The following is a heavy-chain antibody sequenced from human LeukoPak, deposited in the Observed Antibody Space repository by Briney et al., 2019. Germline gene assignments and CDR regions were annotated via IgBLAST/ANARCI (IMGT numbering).Heavy chain of an antibody. V-gene: IGHV3-53*01. J-gene: IGHJ4*02. CDR2: IYSGGST. Sequence: PGGSLRLSCAASGFIVSTNYMSWVRQAPGKGLEWVSVIYSGGSTYYAGSVKGRFTISRDNSKNTVYLQMNSLRAEDTAMYYCARYYYDSSGYPYYIDYWGQGTLVTVSS. CDR1: GFIVSTNY. CDR3: ARYYYDSSGYPYYIDY. D-gene: IGHD3-22*01.